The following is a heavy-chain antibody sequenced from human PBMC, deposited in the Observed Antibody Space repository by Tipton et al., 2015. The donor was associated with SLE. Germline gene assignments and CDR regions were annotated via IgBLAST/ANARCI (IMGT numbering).Heavy chain of an antibody. D-gene: IGHD5-12*01. CDR3: ARPRIAATGYYYMDV. J-gene: IGHJ6*03. V-gene: IGHV4-61*05. CDR1: GGSISNSSYY. CDR2: IYISGST. Sequence: TLSLTCTVSGGSISNSSYYWTWIRQPPGKALEWIGYIYISGSTKYNPSLESRVSMSVDRTKNQFSLNLSSVTAADTAVYYCARPRIAATGYYYMDVWGKGASVTVSS.